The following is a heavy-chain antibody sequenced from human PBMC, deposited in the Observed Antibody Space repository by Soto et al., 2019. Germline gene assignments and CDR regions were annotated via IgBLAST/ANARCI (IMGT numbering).Heavy chain of an antibody. V-gene: IGHV3-15*01. J-gene: IGHJ6*02. CDR3: ARDTPRWLQAWYYGMDV. D-gene: IGHD5-12*01. Sequence: EVQLVESGGGLVKPGGSLRLSCAASGFTFSKALMTWVRQAPGKGLEWIGRIKSKTEGGTTDYAAPVKGRFTISRDDSKNTLYLQMNSLKSEDTAVYYCARDTPRWLQAWYYGMDVWGQGTTVTVSS. CDR2: IKSKTEGGTT. CDR1: GFTFSKAL.